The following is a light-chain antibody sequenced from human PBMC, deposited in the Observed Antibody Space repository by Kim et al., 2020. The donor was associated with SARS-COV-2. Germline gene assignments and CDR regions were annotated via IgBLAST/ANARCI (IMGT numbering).Light chain of an antibody. Sequence: GHRVTISCSGSSSNIGINYVYWYQQLPGTAPKLLIYRNNQRPSGVPDRFSGSKSGTSASLAISGLRSEDEADYYCAAWDDSLSGRVFGGGTQLTVL. V-gene: IGLV1-47*01. CDR3: AAWDDSLSGRV. CDR2: RNN. J-gene: IGLJ3*02. CDR1: SSNIGINY.